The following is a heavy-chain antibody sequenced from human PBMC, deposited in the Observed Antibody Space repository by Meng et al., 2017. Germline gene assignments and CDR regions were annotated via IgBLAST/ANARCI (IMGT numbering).Heavy chain of an antibody. Sequence: VQRVEGGGDFVEPGGSLRLSCAASGFDFSSNGMTWVREAPGKGLEWVSAIGSSGGSTYYADSVKGRFTISRDNSKNKLYLQMNSLRVEDTAVYYCAKLIAPSAYWGQGTLVTVSS. CDR3: AKLIAPSAY. D-gene: IGHD2/OR15-2a*01. V-gene: IGHV3-23*04. CDR1: GFDFSSNG. CDR2: IGSSGGST. J-gene: IGHJ4*02.